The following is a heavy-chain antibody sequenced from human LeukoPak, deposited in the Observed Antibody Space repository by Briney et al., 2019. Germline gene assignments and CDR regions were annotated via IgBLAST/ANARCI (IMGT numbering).Heavy chain of an antibody. J-gene: IGHJ4*02. V-gene: IGHV4-59*11. CDR3: VIGVGWQPDY. D-gene: IGHD2-15*01. Sequence: SETLSLTCAVSADSFSSHYWTWIRQPPGKGLEWIGYISYIGSTNYNPSLKSRVTISIDTSRNQFSLKLRSVTAADTAVYYCVIGVGWQPDYWGQGALVTVSS. CDR2: ISYIGST. CDR1: ADSFSSHY.